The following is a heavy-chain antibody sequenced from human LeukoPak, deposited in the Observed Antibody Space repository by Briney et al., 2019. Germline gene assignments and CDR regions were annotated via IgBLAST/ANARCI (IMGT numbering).Heavy chain of an antibody. CDR2: LYIGGST. CDR1: GFSVSSNR. Sequence: GGSLRLSCAASGFSVSSNRMSWVRQAPGKGPEWVSLLYIGGSTYYADSVKGRFTISRDSSKNTLYLQMNSLRAEDTAVYYCARDSRAEGWAGAFYYSGQAGLVTVSS. J-gene: IGHJ4*02. CDR3: ARDSRAEGWAGAFYY. D-gene: IGHD6-13*01. V-gene: IGHV3-53*01.